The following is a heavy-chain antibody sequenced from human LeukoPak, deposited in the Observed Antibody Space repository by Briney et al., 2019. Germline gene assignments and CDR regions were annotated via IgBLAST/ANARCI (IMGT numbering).Heavy chain of an antibody. Sequence: ASVKVSCKASGYTFTSYDINWVRQATGQGLEWMGWMNPNSGNTGYAQKFQGRVTMTRNTSISTAYMELSGLRSEDTAVYYCARDLPSYGSGSYYRPFDYWGQGTLVTVSS. CDR1: GYTFTSYD. CDR2: MNPNSGNT. D-gene: IGHD3-10*01. J-gene: IGHJ4*02. V-gene: IGHV1-8*01. CDR3: ARDLPSYGSGSYYRPFDY.